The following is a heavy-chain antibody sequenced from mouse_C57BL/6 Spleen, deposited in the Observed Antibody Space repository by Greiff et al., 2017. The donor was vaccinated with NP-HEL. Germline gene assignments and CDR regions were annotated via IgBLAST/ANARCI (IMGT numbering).Heavy chain of an antibody. CDR3: VRHKGGVYFDY. V-gene: IGHV10-1*01. CDR2: IRSKSNNYAT. J-gene: IGHJ2*01. Sequence: EADGGLVQPKGSLKLSCAASGFSFNTYAMNWVRQAPGKGLEWVARIRSKSNNYATYYADSVKDRFTISRDDSESMLYLQMNNLKTEDTAMYYCVRHKGGVYFDYWGQGTTLTVSS. CDR1: GFSFNTYA. D-gene: IGHD1-3*01.